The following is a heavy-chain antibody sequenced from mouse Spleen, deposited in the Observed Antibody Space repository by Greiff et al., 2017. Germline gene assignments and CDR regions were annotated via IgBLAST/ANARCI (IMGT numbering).Heavy chain of an antibody. D-gene: IGHD1-1*01. J-gene: IGHJ3*01. CDR3: ASYYGSTRFAY. CDR1: GYTFSSYW. V-gene: IGHV1-9*01. CDR2: ILPGSGST. Sequence: VQLMESGAELMKPGASVKISCKATGYTFSSYWIEWVKQRPGHGLEWIGEILPGSGSTNYNEKFKGKATFTADTSSNTAYMQLSSLTSEDSAVYYCASYYGSTRFAYWGQGTLVTVSA.